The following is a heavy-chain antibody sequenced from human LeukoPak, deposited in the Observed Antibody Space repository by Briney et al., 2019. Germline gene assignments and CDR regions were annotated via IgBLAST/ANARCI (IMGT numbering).Heavy chain of an antibody. J-gene: IGHJ4*02. CDR2: INQEGSEK. CDR3: ARDRALYDSRRGYYYTEDDY. CDR1: GFTFSSYW. V-gene: IGHV3-7*01. D-gene: IGHD3-22*01. Sequence: PGGSLRLSCAASGFTFSSYWMSWVRQAPGKGLEWVANINQEGSEKYSVDSVKGRFTISRDNAESSLYLQMNSLRVDDTAVYYCARDRALYDSRRGYYYTEDDYWGQGTLVTVSS.